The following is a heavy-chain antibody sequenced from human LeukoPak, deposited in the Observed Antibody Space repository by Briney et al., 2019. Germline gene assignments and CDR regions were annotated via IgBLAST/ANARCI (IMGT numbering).Heavy chain of an antibody. CDR1: GFTFSRYA. V-gene: IGHV3-23*01. Sequence: GGSLRLSCAASGFTFSRYAMSWVRQAPGRGLEWVSAISGSGGSTYYADSVKGRFTISRDNPKNTLYLQMNSLRAEDTAVYYCAKWTTGYFDYWGQGTLVTVSS. D-gene: IGHD4-17*01. CDR3: AKWTTGYFDY. CDR2: ISGSGGST. J-gene: IGHJ4*02.